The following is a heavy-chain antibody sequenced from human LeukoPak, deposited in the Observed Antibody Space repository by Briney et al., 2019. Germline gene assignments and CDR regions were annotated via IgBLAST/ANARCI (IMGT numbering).Heavy chain of an antibody. J-gene: IGHJ4*02. CDR1: GFTFSSYS. CDR2: ISSSSSYI. CDR3: ARDGEYSSGSFDY. V-gene: IGHV3-21*01. Sequence: GGSLRLSCAASGFTFSSYSMNWVRQAPGEGLEWGSSISSSSSYIYYADSVKGRFTISRDNAKNSLYLQMNSLRAEDTAVYYCARDGEYSSGSFDYWGQGTLVTVSS. D-gene: IGHD6-19*01.